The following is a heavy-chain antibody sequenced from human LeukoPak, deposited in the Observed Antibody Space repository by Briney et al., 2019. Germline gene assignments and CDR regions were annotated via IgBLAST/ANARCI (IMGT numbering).Heavy chain of an antibody. V-gene: IGHV4-4*07. CDR1: GGSISSYY. CDR2: IYSSGST. Sequence: SETLSLTCTVSGGSISSYYWSWIRQPAGKGLEWIGRIYSSGSTNYNPSLKSRVTMSVDTSKNQFSLKLSSVTAADTAVYYCARDYYFNSSSYYYWYFGLWGRGTLVTVSS. CDR3: ARDYYFNSSSYYYWYFGL. D-gene: IGHD3-22*01. J-gene: IGHJ2*01.